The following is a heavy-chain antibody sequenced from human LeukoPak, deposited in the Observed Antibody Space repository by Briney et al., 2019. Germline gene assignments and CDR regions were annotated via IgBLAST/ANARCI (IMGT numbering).Heavy chain of an antibody. V-gene: IGHV2-5*01. CDR2: IYWNDDK. D-gene: IGHD3-22*01. CDR3: AHSYYDSSGYPLTPFRCDY. CDR1: GFSLSTSGVG. Sequence: SGPTLVKPTQTLTLTCTFSGFSLSTSGVGVGWIRQPPGKALEWLALIYWNDDKRYSPSLKSRLTITKDTSKNQVVLTMTNMDPVDTATYYCAHSYYDSSGYPLTPFRCDYWGQGTLVTVSS. J-gene: IGHJ4*02.